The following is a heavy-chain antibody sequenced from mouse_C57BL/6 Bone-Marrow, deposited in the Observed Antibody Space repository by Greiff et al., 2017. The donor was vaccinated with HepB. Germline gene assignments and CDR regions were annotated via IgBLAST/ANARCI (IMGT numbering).Heavy chain of an antibody. J-gene: IGHJ3*01. CDR2: IYPRSGNT. Sequence: VQVVESGAELARPGASVKLSCKASGYTFTSYGISWVKQRTGQGLEWIGEIYPRSGNTYYNEKFKGKATLTADKSSSTAYMELRSLTSEDSAVYFCARGGLRGGAYWGQGTLVTVSA. D-gene: IGHD2-4*01. V-gene: IGHV1-81*01. CDR3: ARGGLRGGAY. CDR1: GYTFTSYG.